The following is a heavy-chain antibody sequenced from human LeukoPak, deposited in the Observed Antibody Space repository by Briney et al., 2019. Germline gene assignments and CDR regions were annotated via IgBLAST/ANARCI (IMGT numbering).Heavy chain of an antibody. CDR3: ARVSRRYYDFWRDVVRKIYYFDY. CDR2: IHYSGST. Sequence: SETLSLTCTVSGSSINSYYWTWIRQPPGKGLEWIGYIHYSGSTNYNPSLKSRVTISVDTSKNQFSLKLSSVTAADTAVYYCARVSRRYYDFWRDVVRKIYYFDYWGQGTLVTVSS. CDR1: GSSINSYY. J-gene: IGHJ4*02. D-gene: IGHD3-3*01. V-gene: IGHV4-59*01.